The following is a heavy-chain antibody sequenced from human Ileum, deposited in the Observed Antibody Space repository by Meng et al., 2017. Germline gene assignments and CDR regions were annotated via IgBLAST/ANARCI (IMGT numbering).Heavy chain of an antibody. Sequence: QVQLQESGPGLVKPSRTLSLTWAVSGGSIGSSNWWSWFRQPPGKGLEWIGSIYYGGSTYYNPSLKSRVTISVDTSTNQFSLKLISVTAADTAVYYCARRAHYGDPPRWGQGTLVTVSS. CDR3: ARRAHYGDPPR. V-gene: IGHV4-4*02. D-gene: IGHD4-17*01. J-gene: IGHJ4*02. CDR1: GGSIGSSNW. CDR2: IYYGGST.